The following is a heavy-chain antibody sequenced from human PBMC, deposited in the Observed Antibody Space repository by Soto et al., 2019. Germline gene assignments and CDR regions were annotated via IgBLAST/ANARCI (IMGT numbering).Heavy chain of an antibody. CDR3: VRTARQGAVAPHWFDR. V-gene: IGHV4-30-4*01. Sequence: SETLSLTCTVSGASIRSTDYYWSWIRQAPGKGLEWIGYVYYTGSTYYNPSLMSRLTISVDTSKNQFSLKLTSVTAAETAVYYCVRTARQGAVAPHWFDRWGQGTQVTV. J-gene: IGHJ5*02. CDR1: GASIRSTDYY. D-gene: IGHD2-21*02. CDR2: VYYTGST.